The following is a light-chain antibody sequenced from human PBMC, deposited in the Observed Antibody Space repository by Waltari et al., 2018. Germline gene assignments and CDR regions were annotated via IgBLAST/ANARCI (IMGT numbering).Light chain of an antibody. J-gene: IGKJ2*01. Sequence: EIVMTQSPATLSVSPGERATLPCRASQSISTNLAWYQQKPGQAPRLLISGASARATGIPGRFSGSGSGTEFTLTISSLQSEDFAIYYCQQYNNWLPYTFGQGTKLESK. CDR1: QSISTN. CDR3: QQYNNWLPYT. V-gene: IGKV3-15*01. CDR2: GAS.